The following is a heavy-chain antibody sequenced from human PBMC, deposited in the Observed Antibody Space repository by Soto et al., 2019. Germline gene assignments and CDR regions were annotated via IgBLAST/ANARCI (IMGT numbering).Heavy chain of an antibody. CDR3: ARSGDSFGFTDY. D-gene: IGHD5-18*01. Sequence: SETLSLTCTVSGGSISGYYWSWIRQPPGKGLEWIGYIYYSGSTNYNPSLKSRVTISVDTSKNQFSLRLSFVTAADTAVYYCARSGDSFGFTDYWGQGILVTVSS. CDR2: IYYSGST. J-gene: IGHJ4*02. V-gene: IGHV4-59*01. CDR1: GGSISGYY.